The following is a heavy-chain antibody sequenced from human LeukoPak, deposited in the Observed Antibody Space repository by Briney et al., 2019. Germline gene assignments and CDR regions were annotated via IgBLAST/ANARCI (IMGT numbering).Heavy chain of an antibody. CDR2: TIGSGGST. J-gene: IGHJ5*02. Sequence: PGGSLRLSCAASGFTFSSYAMSWVRQAPGKGLEWVSATIGSGGSTYYADSVKGRFTISRDNSKNTLYLQMNSLRAEDTAVYYCAKLPSSRNYYDSSGYYYGSSWFDPWGQGTLVTVSS. CDR1: GFTFSSYA. D-gene: IGHD3-22*01. V-gene: IGHV3-23*01. CDR3: AKLPSSRNYYDSSGYYYGSSWFDP.